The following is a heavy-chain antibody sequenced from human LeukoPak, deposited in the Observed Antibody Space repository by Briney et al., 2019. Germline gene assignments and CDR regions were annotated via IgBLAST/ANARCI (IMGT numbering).Heavy chain of an antibody. CDR1: GFTFSSYS. CDR3: AKAGTYYGSGSYYYYYYYYMDV. Sequence: PGGSLRLSCAASGFTFSSYSMNWVRQAPGKGLEWVSAISGSGGSTYYADSVKGRFTISRDNSRNTLYLQMNSLRAEDTAVYYCAKAGTYYGSGSYYYYYYYYMDVWGKGTTVTISS. V-gene: IGHV3-23*01. J-gene: IGHJ6*03. D-gene: IGHD3-10*01. CDR2: ISGSGGST.